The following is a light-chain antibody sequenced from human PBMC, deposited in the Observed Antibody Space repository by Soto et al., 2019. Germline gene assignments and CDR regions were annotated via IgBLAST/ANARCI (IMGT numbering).Light chain of an antibody. Sequence: ELVMTQSPATLSASPGERVTLSCRASQSVKSNLAWYQQKPGQAPRLLIYAASTRATGISARFSGSGSGTEFTLTISSLQSEDFAVYYCQQYDNWWTFGQGTKVEIK. CDR2: AAS. CDR1: QSVKSN. V-gene: IGKV3-15*01. CDR3: QQYDNWWT. J-gene: IGKJ1*01.